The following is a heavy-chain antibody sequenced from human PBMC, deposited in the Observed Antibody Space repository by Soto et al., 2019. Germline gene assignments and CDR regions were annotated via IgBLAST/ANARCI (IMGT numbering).Heavy chain of an antibody. CDR3: AREEGYYNIGTCPVYYMDV. CDR1: GGTLSSET. CDR2: TIPLLGIG. Sequence: QVQLVQSGPEVKKSGSSVKVSCKVSGGTLSSETISWLRQAPGQGLEWMGRTIPLLGIGNYAQKFQGRVTITEDISTNTGYMELRSLTSQDTAIYYCAREEGYYNIGTCPVYYMDVWGNGTTVTVSS. J-gene: IGHJ6*03. D-gene: IGHD3-9*01. V-gene: IGHV1-69*08.